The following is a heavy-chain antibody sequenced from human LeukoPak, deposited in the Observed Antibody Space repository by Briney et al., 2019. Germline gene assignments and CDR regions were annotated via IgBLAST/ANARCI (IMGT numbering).Heavy chain of an antibody. CDR1: GYSISSDYY. V-gene: IGHV4-38-2*02. Sequence: SETLSLTCTVSGYSISSDYYWGWIRQPPGKGLEWIGSIYHSGSTYYNPSLKSRITISIDTSKNKFSLKLWSVTAADTAVYYCARSPGGVATMIYDYWGQGTLVTVSS. CDR2: IYHSGST. J-gene: IGHJ4*02. D-gene: IGHD5-12*01. CDR3: ARSPGGVATMIYDY.